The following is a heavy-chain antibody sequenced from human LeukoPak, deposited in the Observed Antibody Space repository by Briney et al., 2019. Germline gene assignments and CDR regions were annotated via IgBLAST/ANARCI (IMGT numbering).Heavy chain of an antibody. CDR3: ATPLKVKQWLNSLGAFDI. Sequence: ASVKVSCKASGYTFTGYYMHWVRQAPGQGLEWMGWINPNSGGTNYAQKFQGRVTMTRDTSISTAYMEPSSLRSEDTAVYYCATPLKVKQWLNSLGAFDIWGQGTMVTVSS. D-gene: IGHD6-19*01. CDR1: GYTFTGYY. CDR2: INPNSGGT. V-gene: IGHV1-2*02. J-gene: IGHJ3*02.